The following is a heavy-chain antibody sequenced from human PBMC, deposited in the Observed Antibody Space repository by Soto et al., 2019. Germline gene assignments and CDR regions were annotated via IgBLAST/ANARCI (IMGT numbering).Heavy chain of an antibody. J-gene: IGHJ4*02. CDR1: GDSISSSNW. CDR2: IYHSGST. Sequence: QVQLQESGPGLVKPSGTLSLTCAVSGDSISSSNWWSWVRQPPGKGLEWIGEIYHSGSTNYNPSLKSRITMSVDKPKNQFSLKLSSVTAADTAVYYCARLSSSSEGVVDYWGQGTLVTVSS. V-gene: IGHV4-4*02. D-gene: IGHD6-6*01. CDR3: ARLSSSSEGVVDY.